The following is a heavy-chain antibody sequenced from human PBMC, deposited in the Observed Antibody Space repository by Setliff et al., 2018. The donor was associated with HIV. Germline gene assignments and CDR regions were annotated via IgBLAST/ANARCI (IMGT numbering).Heavy chain of an antibody. D-gene: IGHD1-1*01. CDR1: DGSFSGYY. J-gene: IGHJ3*02. CDR3: ARALANWVGRRALDI. CDR2: IDHSGST. V-gene: IGHV4-34*01. Sequence: PSETLSLTCAVYDGSFSGYYWSWIRQPPGKGLEWIGEIDHSGSTNYNPSLKSRVTISVDTSKKQLSLRLSSVTAADTAVYFCARALANWVGRRALDIWGQGTMVTVSS.